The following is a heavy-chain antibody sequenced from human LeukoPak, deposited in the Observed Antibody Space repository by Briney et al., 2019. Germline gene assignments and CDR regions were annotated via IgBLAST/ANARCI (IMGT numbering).Heavy chain of an antibody. Sequence: GESLKISCKGSGYSFTSYWIAWVRQMPGKGLQWMGIVYPGDSDTRYSPSFQGQVTISADKSISTAYLQWSSLKASDTATYYCARLDGSGYDKDYYYGMDVWGKGTTVTVSS. CDR1: GYSFTSYW. CDR2: VYPGDSDT. CDR3: ARLDGSGYDKDYYYGMDV. D-gene: IGHD5-12*01. J-gene: IGHJ6*04. V-gene: IGHV5-51*01.